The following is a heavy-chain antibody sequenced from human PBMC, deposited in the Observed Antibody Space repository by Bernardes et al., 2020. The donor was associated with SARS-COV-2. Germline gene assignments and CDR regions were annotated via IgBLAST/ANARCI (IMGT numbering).Heavy chain of an antibody. V-gene: IGHV4-34*01. D-gene: IGHD6-13*01. CDR2: LNHSGRT. CDR3: ARAGAAGFFFVDY. J-gene: IGHJ4*02. CDR1: GGSFSGSY. Sequence: SETLSLTCAVYGGSFSGSYWSWIRQPPGQGLAWIGELNHSGRTHYNPSLKSRVTISVDTSKNQFSLKLSSVTAADTAVYYCARAGAAGFFFVDYWGQGTLVTGSA.